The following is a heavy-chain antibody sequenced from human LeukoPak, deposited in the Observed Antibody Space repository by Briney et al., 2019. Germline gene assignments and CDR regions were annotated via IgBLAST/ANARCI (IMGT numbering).Heavy chain of an antibody. Sequence: EASVKVSCKASGYTFTSYGISWVRQAPGQGLEGMGWISAYNGNTNYAQKLQGRVTITTDTSTSTAYMELRSLRSDDTAVYYCARVGSGYRVDPWGPGTLVTVSS. V-gene: IGHV1-18*01. CDR1: GYTFTSYG. CDR2: ISAYNGNT. D-gene: IGHD3-22*01. J-gene: IGHJ5*02. CDR3: ARVGSGYRVDP.